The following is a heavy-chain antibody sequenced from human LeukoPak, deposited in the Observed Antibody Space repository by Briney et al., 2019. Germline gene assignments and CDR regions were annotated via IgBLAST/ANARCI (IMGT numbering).Heavy chain of an antibody. CDR3: ARDCKEDYYDSSGYFIWFDP. D-gene: IGHD3-22*01. V-gene: IGHV1-69*01. J-gene: IGHJ5*02. CDR1: GGTFSSYT. CDR2: IIPIFGTA. Sequence: GSSVKVSCKASGGTFSSYTINWVRQAPGQGLEWMGGIIPIFGTANYAQKFQGRVTITADESTSTAYMELSSLRSEDTAVYYCARDCKEDYYDSSGYFIWFDPWGQGTLVTVSS.